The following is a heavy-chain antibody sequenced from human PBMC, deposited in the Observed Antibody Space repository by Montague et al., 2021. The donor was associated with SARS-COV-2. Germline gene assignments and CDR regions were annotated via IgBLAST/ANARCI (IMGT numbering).Heavy chain of an antibody. V-gene: IGHV4-34*01. CDR1: GGSFSGYY. D-gene: IGHD4-17*01. CDR2: INHSGST. CDR3: ARGRTVTTFYYYYYYGMDV. J-gene: IGHJ6*02. Sequence: SETLSLTCAVYGGSFSGYYWSWIRQPPGEGLEWIGKINHSGSTNYNPSLKSRVTISVDTSKNQFSLKLSSVTAADTAVYYCARGRTVTTFYYYYYYGMDVWGQGTTVTVSS.